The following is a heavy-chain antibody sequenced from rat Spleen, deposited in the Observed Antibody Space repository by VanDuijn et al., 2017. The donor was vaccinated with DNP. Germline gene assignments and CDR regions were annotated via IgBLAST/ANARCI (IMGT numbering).Heavy chain of an antibody. V-gene: IGHV5-20*01. CDR1: GFTFSNYD. J-gene: IGHJ3*01. D-gene: IGHD4-3*01. Sequence: EVQLVESGGGLVQPGRSMKLSCATSGFTFSNYDMAWVRQAPKKGLEWVASINSDGSRTYYRDSVKGRFTISRDHAKPSLYLQMDSLRSEDTATYYCTTDNSGLNWFAFWGQGTLVTVSS. CDR2: INSDGSRT. CDR3: TTDNSGLNWFAF.